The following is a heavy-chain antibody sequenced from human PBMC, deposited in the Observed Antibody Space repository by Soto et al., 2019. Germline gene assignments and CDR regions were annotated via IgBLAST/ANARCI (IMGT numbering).Heavy chain of an antibody. CDR1: GYTFTSYA. D-gene: IGHD2-21*02. CDR3: ARSIVVVTALDY. CDR2: INAGNGNT. Sequence: QVQLVQSGAEEKKPGASVKVSCKASGYTFTSYAMHWVRQAPGQRLEWMGWINAGNGNTKYSQKFQGRVTITRDTSASTAYMELSSLRSEDTAVYYCARSIVVVTALDYWGQGTLVTVLS. V-gene: IGHV1-3*05. J-gene: IGHJ4*02.